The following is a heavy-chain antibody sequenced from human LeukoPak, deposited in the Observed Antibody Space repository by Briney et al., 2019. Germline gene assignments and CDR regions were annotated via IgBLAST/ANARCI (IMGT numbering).Heavy chain of an antibody. CDR1: GFTFSSYW. V-gene: IGHV3-23*01. CDR3: AKNGDRGAYCSGGSCYPYYYYIDV. D-gene: IGHD2-15*01. CDR2: ISATGGTT. Sequence: PGGSLRLSCAASGFTFSSYWMSWVRQAPGKGLEWVSAISATGGTTYYADSVKGRFTISRDNSKNTLYLQMNSLRAEDTAIYYCAKNGDRGAYCSGGSCYPYYYYIDVWGKGTTVTISS. J-gene: IGHJ6*03.